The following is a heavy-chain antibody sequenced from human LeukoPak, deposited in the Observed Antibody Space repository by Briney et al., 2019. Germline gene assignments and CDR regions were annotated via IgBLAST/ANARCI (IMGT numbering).Heavy chain of an antibody. Sequence: ASVKVSCKASGYTFPSYFMHWARQAPGQGLEWMGIINPTGGSTTYAQKFQGRVTMTRDTSTSTVYMELRSLRSDDTVVYYCARTAARRFDYWGQGTLVTVSS. CDR2: INPTGGST. CDR1: GYTFPSYF. D-gene: IGHD6-6*01. CDR3: ARTAARRFDY. V-gene: IGHV1-46*01. J-gene: IGHJ4*02.